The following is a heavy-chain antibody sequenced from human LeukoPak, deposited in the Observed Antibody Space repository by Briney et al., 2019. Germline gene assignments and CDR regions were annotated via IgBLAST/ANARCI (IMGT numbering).Heavy chain of an antibody. CDR1: GFTFSSYA. J-gene: IGHJ4*02. CDR3: ARGAEAAAEHCFDY. Sequence: GGSLRLSCAASGFTFSSYAMHWVRQAPGKGLEWVAVISYDGRNKYYADSVKGRFTISRENSKNKLYLQMNSLRAEDTAVYYCARGAEAAAEHCFDYWGQGTLVTVSS. V-gene: IGHV3-30*04. CDR2: ISYDGRNK. D-gene: IGHD6-13*01.